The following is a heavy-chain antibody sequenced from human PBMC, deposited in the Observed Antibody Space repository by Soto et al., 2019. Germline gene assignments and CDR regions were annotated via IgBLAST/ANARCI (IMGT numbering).Heavy chain of an antibody. Sequence: ASVKVSCKASGYTFTGYYMHWVRQAPGQGLEWMGWINPNSGGTNYAQKFQGRVTMTRDTSISTAYMELSRLRSDDTAVYYCARDRGNYYGSGSYYNEAFDIWGQGTMVTVSS. CDR2: INPNSGGT. J-gene: IGHJ3*02. D-gene: IGHD3-10*01. CDR3: ARDRGNYYGSGSYYNEAFDI. CDR1: GYTFTGYY. V-gene: IGHV1-2*02.